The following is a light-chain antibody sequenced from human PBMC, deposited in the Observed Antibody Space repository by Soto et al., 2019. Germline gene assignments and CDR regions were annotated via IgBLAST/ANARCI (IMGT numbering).Light chain of an antibody. CDR2: GAX. CDR3: QHDDNWPWT. V-gene: IGKV3-20*01. J-gene: IGKJ1*01. CDR1: QTVRNNY. Sequence: EFVLTQSPGTLSLSPGERATLSCRASQTVRNNYLAWYQQNPGQVHRLLIXGAXSRATGITDRFSGGGSGTDFTLTISRLEPEDFAVYSCQHDDNWPWTVGQVNKV.